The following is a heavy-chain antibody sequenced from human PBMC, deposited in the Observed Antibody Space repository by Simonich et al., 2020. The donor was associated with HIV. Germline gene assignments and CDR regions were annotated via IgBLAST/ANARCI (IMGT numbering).Heavy chain of an antibody. CDR3: ARESDDNTNYLLDF. Sequence: QVQLVQSGAEVKKPGASVKVSCKASGYTFTCNYMHWVRQAPGQGLEWMGWINPNGGDTNYAQKFQGRVTMTRDTSITTAYMELSSLRSDDTAVYYCARESDDNTNYLLDFWGQGTLVTVSS. J-gene: IGHJ4*02. D-gene: IGHD4-4*01. CDR1: GYTFTCNY. V-gene: IGHV1-2*02. CDR2: INPNGGDT.